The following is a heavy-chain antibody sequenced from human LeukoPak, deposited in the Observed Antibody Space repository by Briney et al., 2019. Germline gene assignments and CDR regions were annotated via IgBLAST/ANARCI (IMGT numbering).Heavy chain of an antibody. CDR3: ARGGLISLANTPLGAFDI. V-gene: IGHV4-61*02. J-gene: IGHJ3*02. D-gene: IGHD3/OR15-3a*01. CDR2: IFISGGT. Sequence: SETLSLTCTVSGDSITSGSYYWSWIRQPAGKGLDWIGRIFISGGTNYNPSLRSRVTMSLDTSKNQFSLQLNSVTPEDTAVYYCARGGLISLANTPLGAFDIWGQGTMVSVSS. CDR1: GDSITSGSYY.